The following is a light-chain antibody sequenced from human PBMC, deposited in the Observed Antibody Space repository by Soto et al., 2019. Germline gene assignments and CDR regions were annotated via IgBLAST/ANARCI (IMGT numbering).Light chain of an antibody. CDR2: TAS. Sequence: DIHLTQSPSFLSASVGDRVTMTFRASEGISTYLAWYQQKPGKAPNLLIYTASTLQTGVPSRFSGSAFGTEFTLTISSLQPDDFATYYCQQYNSYSPSITFGQGTRLEIK. J-gene: IGKJ5*01. CDR3: QQYNSYSPSIT. CDR1: EGISTY. V-gene: IGKV1-9*01.